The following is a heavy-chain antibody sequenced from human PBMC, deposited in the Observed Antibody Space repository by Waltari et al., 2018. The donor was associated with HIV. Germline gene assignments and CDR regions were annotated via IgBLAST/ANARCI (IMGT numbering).Heavy chain of an antibody. J-gene: IGHJ2*01. CDR1: GGPFTDYY. D-gene: IGHD2-8*01. Sequence: QVQLQQLAARLLKPSETLSLTSGVPGGPFTDYYWSWIRQSPGKGLEWIGEINRGGRTNYNPSLKSRPTISADTSKNEFSLRLKSMTVADTAIYFCARGRPPGMLTLDSEWWTGWYFDLWGRGTLITVSS. CDR2: INRGGRT. CDR3: ARGRPPGMLTLDSEWWTGWYFDL. V-gene: IGHV4-34*01.